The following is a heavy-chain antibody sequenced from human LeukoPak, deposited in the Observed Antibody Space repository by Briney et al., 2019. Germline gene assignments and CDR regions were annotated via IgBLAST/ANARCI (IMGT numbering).Heavy chain of an antibody. J-gene: IGHJ6*03. Sequence: PSETLSLTCAVYGGSFSGYYWNWIRQPPGKGLEWIGEINYSGSTNYNPPLKSRVTISVDTSKKQFTLKLSSVTAADTAVYYCATEQKIPRDNYYYYYMDVWGKGTTVTVSS. D-gene: IGHD1/OR15-1a*01. CDR3: ATEQKIPRDNYYYYYMDV. CDR1: GGSFSGYY. V-gene: IGHV4-34*01. CDR2: INYSGST.